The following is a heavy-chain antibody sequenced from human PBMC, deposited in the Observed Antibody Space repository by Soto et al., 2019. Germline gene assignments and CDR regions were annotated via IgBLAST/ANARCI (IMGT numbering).Heavy chain of an antibody. V-gene: IGHV1-46*01. CDR3: ARGLVLIAIRGF. Sequence: EQSGSEVKRPGASVRVSCETSGYAFTDYYIHWLRHAPGLGLQWMGFLDPASGRAMVAPRFEGRVSMTGDASRSTFYMEMRALTCGDTAVYYCARGLVLIAIRGFWGQGTSVIVS. CDR2: LDPASGRA. CDR1: GYAFTDYY. D-gene: IGHD2-15*01. J-gene: IGHJ4*02.